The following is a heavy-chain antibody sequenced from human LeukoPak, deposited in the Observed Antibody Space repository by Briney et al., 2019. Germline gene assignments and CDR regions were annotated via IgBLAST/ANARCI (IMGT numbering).Heavy chain of an antibody. Sequence: RGSLRLSCAASGFTFSSYAMHWVRQAPGKGLEWVAVISYDGSNKYYADSVKGRFTISRDNSKNTLYLQMNSLRAEDTAVYYCARDGYRIPHYGSGSYYPSYFDYWGQGTLVTVSS. D-gene: IGHD3-10*01. CDR1: GFTFSSYA. J-gene: IGHJ4*02. CDR3: ARDGYRIPHYGSGSYYPSYFDY. V-gene: IGHV3-30-3*01. CDR2: ISYDGSNK.